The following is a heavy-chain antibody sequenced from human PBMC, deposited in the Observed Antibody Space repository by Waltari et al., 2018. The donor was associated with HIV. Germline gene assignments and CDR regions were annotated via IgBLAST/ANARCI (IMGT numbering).Heavy chain of an antibody. J-gene: IGHJ4*02. V-gene: IGHV4-61*02. Sequence: QVQLQESGPGLVKPSQTLSLTCTVSGGSISSGSYYWSWIRQPAGKGLEWIGRIYTSGITNYNPSLKSRVTISVDTSKNQFSLKLSSVTAADTAVYYCARYYCSGGSCSDYWGQGTLVTVSS. CDR2: IYTSGIT. CDR3: ARYYCSGGSCSDY. CDR1: GGSISSGSYY. D-gene: IGHD2-15*01.